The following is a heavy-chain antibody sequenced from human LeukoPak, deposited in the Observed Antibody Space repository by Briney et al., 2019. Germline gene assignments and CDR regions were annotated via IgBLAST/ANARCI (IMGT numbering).Heavy chain of an antibody. V-gene: IGHV3-30*18. J-gene: IGHJ5*02. D-gene: IGHD2-2*01. Sequence: PGGSLRLSCAASGFTFSSYSMNWVRQAPGKGLEWVAVISYDGSNKYYADSVKGRFTISRDNSKNTLYLQMNSLRAEDTAVYYCAKSVGPGYCSSTSCSDNWFDPWGQGTLVTVSS. CDR3: AKSVGPGYCSSTSCSDNWFDP. CDR2: ISYDGSNK. CDR1: GFTFSSYS.